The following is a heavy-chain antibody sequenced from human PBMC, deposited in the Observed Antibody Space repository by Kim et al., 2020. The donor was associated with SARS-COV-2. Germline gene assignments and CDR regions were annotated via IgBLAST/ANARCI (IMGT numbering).Heavy chain of an antibody. D-gene: IGHD5-12*01. CDR2: MSFDGFNT. Sequence: GGSLRLSCEASGFTFSNYGMHWVRQAPGKGLEWVASMSFDGFNTFYGDPARGRFTISRDTSKNTLFLQMNSLRVEDTAVYYCARDGGGNSGTPDSWGQGTLVTVSS. CDR1: GFTFSNYG. V-gene: IGHV3-30*03. CDR3: ARDGGGNSGTPDS. J-gene: IGHJ4*02.